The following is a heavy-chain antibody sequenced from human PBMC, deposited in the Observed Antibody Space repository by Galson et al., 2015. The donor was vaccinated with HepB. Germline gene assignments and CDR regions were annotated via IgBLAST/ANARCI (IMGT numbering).Heavy chain of an antibody. V-gene: IGHV3-9*01. CDR3: AKVTTTVTKLGAFDI. Sequence: SLRLSCAASGFTFDDYAMHWVRQAPGKGLEWVSGISWNSGSIGYADSVKGRFTISRDNAKNSLYLQMNSLRAEDTALYYCAKVTTTVTKLGAFDIWGQGTMVTVSS. CDR1: GFTFDDYA. CDR2: ISWNSGSI. D-gene: IGHD4-17*01. J-gene: IGHJ3*02.